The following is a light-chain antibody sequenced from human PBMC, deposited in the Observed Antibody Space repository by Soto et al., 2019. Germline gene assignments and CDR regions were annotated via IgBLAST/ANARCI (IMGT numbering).Light chain of an antibody. V-gene: IGKV3-20*01. Sequence: EIVLTQSPGTLSLSPGERATLSCRASQSVSSSYLAWYQHKPGQAPRLLIYGASSRATGIPDRFSGSGSGTDFTLTISRLEAEDLAVYYCQQYGSSPPGWTFGQGTKVEIK. CDR2: GAS. CDR1: QSVSSSY. CDR3: QQYGSSPPGWT. J-gene: IGKJ1*01.